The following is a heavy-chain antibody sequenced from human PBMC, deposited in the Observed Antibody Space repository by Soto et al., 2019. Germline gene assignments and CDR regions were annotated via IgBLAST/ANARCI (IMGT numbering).Heavy chain of an antibody. CDR3: ARHKTTMLTVVSAFDP. D-gene: IGHD3-22*01. V-gene: IGHV4-39*02. J-gene: IGHJ5*02. CDR2: IFHSGST. Sequence: PSETLSLTCTVSGDSITRSNFYWGWIRQPPGKGLEWLGSIFHSGSTFYNPALKSRVTFSVDTSKNHFSLKLSSVTAADTAVYYCARHKTTMLTVVSAFDPWGQGTRVTVSS. CDR1: GDSITRSNFY.